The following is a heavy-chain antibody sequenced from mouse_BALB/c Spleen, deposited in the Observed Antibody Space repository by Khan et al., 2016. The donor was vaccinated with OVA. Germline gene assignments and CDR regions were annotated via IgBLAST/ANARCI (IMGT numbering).Heavy chain of an antibody. V-gene: IGHV1S137*01. Sequence: QVQLKQSGPELVRPGVSVKISCKGSGYTFTDYTMHWVQQSHAKSLEWIGLISTYYGNAYYNKKFKGQATMTVDKSSNTAYMELARLTSEDSGIFYRARVDGVLRACFDYWGEGTTLTGST. CDR1: GYTFTDYT. CDR3: ARVDGVLRACFDY. J-gene: IGHJ2*01. CDR2: ISTYYGNA. D-gene: IGHD2-3*01.